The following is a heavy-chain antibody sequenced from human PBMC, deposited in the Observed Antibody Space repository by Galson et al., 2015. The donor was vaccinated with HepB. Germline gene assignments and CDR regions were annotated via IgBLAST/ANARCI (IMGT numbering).Heavy chain of an antibody. CDR2: INPHSGGT. CDR1: GYTFTAYY. D-gene: IGHD1-7*01. CDR3: ARADWNYADS. Sequence: SVKVSCKASGYTFTAYYLHWVRQAPGQGLEWMGWINPHSGGTNYAQKFQGRVTMTSDTSISTTYIELSRLASDDTAVYYCARADWNYADSWGQGTLVTVSS. J-gene: IGHJ4*03. V-gene: IGHV1-2*02.